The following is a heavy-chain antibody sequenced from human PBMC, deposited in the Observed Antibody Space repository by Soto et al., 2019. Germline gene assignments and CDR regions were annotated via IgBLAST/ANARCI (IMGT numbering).Heavy chain of an antibody. D-gene: IGHD1-26*01. J-gene: IGHJ4*02. CDR2: ISGSSGYT. CDR1: GFTFSDYY. CDR3: AERIMGAYFDY. Sequence: QVQLVESGGGLLKPGGSLRLSCAASGFTFSDYYMSWIRQAPGKGLEWVSYISGSSGYTNYADSVKGRFTISRDNAKNSLYLQMNSLSAEDTAVYFGAERIMGAYFDYWGQGALVTVSS. V-gene: IGHV3-11*05.